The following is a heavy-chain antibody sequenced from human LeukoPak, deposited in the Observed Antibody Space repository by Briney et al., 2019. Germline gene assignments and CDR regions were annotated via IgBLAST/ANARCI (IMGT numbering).Heavy chain of an antibody. Sequence: SGTLSLTCTVSGGSISSGSYYWSWIRQPAGKGLEWIGRIYTSGSTNYNPSLKSRVTISVDTSKNQFSLKLSSVTAADTAVYYCARGPGYCSSTSCYYYYYYMDVWGKGTTVTVSS. CDR2: IYTSGST. CDR1: GGSISSGSYY. J-gene: IGHJ6*03. D-gene: IGHD2-2*01. CDR3: ARGPGYCSSTSCYYYYYYMDV. V-gene: IGHV4-61*02.